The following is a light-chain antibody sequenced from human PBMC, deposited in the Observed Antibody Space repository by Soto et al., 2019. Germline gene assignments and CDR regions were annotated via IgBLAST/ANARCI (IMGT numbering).Light chain of an antibody. J-gene: IGLJ3*02. Sequence: QSVLTQPPSVSAAPGQTVTISCSGSSSNIGYNYVSWYQHLPGTAPKLLIYENNKRPSGIPDRFSGSKSGTSATLGITGLQTGDEADYYCGTWDSSLTAGVFGGGTKVTVL. CDR3: GTWDSSLTAGV. CDR1: SSNIGYNY. V-gene: IGLV1-51*02. CDR2: ENN.